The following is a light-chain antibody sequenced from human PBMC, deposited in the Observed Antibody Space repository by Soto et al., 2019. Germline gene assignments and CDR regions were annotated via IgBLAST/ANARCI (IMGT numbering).Light chain of an antibody. Sequence: EIVLTQSPGTLSLFPGERATLSCGASQSIRAVLAWYQQKPGQAPRLRIYGASSRPTGIPDRFSGSGSGTDFTLTISRLEPEDFAVYYCQQYGSSALTFGGGTKVDIK. V-gene: IGKV3-20*01. J-gene: IGKJ4*01. CDR1: QSIRAV. CDR3: QQYGSSALT. CDR2: GAS.